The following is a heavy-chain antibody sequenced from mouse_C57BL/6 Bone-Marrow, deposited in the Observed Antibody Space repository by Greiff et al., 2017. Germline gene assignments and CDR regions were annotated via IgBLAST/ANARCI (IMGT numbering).Heavy chain of an antibody. CDR2: IYPRSGNT. V-gene: IGHV1-81*01. CDR3: AHGNYFYWYFAV. J-gene: IGHJ1*03. CDR1: GYTFTSYG. D-gene: IGHD2-1*01. Sequence: QVQLQQSGAELARPGASVKLSCKASGYTFTSYGISWVKQRTGQGLEWIGEIYPRSGNTYYNEKFKSKATLTVDKPSSTAYMQLSSLTSEDSAVYYCAHGNYFYWYFAVWGTGTTVTVSS.